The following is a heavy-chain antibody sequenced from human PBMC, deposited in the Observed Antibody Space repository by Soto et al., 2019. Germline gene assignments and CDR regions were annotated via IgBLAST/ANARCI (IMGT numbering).Heavy chain of an antibody. D-gene: IGHD3-22*01. CDR2: IVVGSGNT. J-gene: IGHJ4*01. CDR1: GFTFFNSA. CDR3: AADRERYYYDSSGYYFPDY. V-gene: IGHV1-58*01. Sequence: GASVKVSCQASGFTFFNSAVEGVRQARGQRLEWIGWIVVGSGNTNYAQKFQERVTITRDMSTSTAYMELSSLRSEDTAVYYCAADRERYYYDSSGYYFPDYWG.